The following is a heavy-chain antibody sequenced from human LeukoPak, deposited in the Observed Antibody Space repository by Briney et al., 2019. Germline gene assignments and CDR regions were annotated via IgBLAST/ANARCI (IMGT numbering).Heavy chain of an antibody. CDR3: ASSGSFWSGYYYYYYGMDV. J-gene: IGHJ6*02. CDR1: GFTFSSYW. CDR2: IKQDGSEK. D-gene: IGHD3-3*01. Sequence: GGSLRLSCAASGFTFSSYWMSWVRQAPGKGLEWVANIKQDGSEKYYVDSVKGRFTISRDNVKNSLYLQMNSLRAEDTAVYYCASSGSFWSGYYYYYYGMDVWGQGTTVTVSS. V-gene: IGHV3-7*01.